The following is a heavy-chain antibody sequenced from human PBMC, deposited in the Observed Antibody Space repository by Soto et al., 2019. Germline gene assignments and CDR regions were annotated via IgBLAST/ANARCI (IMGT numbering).Heavy chain of an antibody. CDR1: GFTFSSYA. CDR2: ISVIDGSA. J-gene: IGHJ6*02. D-gene: IGHD6-19*01. Sequence: PGGSLRLSCAASGFTFSSYAMSWVRQAPGEGLEWVSTISVIDGSAHYPDSVRGRFTISRDNSKKMLFLQMDSLRAEDTAVYYCATRAYSSGSYGMDVWGHGTTVTVSS. V-gene: IGHV3-23*01. CDR3: ATRAYSSGSYGMDV.